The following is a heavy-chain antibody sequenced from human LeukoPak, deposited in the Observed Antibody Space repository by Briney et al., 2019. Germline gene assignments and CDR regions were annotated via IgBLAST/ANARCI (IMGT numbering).Heavy chain of an antibody. CDR3: ARGGRLSHGMDV. J-gene: IGHJ6*02. V-gene: IGHV4-31*03. CDR1: GGSISSGGYY. Sequence: PSQTLSLTCTVSGGSISSGGYYWSWIRQYPGKGLEWIGYIYYSGSTYYNPSLKSRVTISVDTSKNQFSPKLSFVTAADTAVYYCARGGRLSHGMDVWGQGTTVTVSS. D-gene: IGHD3-3*01. CDR2: IYYSGST.